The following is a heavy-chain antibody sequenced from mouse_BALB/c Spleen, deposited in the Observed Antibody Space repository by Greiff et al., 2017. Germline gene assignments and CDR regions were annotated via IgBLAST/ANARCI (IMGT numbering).Heavy chain of an antibody. CDR2: ISYSGST. D-gene: IGHD2-2*01. V-gene: IGHV3-2*02. Sequence: EVKLMESGPGLVKPSQSLSLTCTVTGYSITSDYAWNWIRQFPGNKLEWMGYISYSGSTSYNPSLKSRISITRDTSKNQFFLQLNSVTTEDTATYYCARCGYPYAMDYWGQGTSVTVSS. CDR1: GYSITSDYA. CDR3: ARCGYPYAMDY. J-gene: IGHJ4*01.